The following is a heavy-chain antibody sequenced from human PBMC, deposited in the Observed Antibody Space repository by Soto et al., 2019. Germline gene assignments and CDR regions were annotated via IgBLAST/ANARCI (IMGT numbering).Heavy chain of an antibody. CDR1: RFTVSSHY. Sequence: GGSLRLSCAASRFTVSSHYLTWVRQAPGKGLKWVSVLYPNGRAYYADSVKGRFTISTDNSQNRVYLQMNTLRADDTAIYYCARGLGREYEDNRNYFHLDYWGQGTMVTVSS. CDR3: ARGLGREYEDNRNYFHLDY. CDR2: LYPNGRA. V-gene: IGHV3-53*01. J-gene: IGHJ4*02. D-gene: IGHD1-20*01.